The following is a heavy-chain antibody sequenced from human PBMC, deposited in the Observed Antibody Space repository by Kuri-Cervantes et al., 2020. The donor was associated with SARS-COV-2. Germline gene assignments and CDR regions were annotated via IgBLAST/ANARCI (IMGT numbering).Heavy chain of an antibody. Sequence: LSLTCAASVFTFCTFAMHWVPQAPGKGLEWVPVISYDGRNKYYADAVKGRFTISRGNSKNTLYLQMNSLRTEDTAVYYCARSVAGQWLDHGQGDLYYYYYGIDVWGQGTTVTVSS. D-gene: IGHD6-19*01. J-gene: IGHJ6*02. CDR1: VFTFCTFA. V-gene: IGHV3-30*04. CDR3: ARSVAGQWLDHGQGDLYYYYYGIDV. CDR2: ISYDGRNK.